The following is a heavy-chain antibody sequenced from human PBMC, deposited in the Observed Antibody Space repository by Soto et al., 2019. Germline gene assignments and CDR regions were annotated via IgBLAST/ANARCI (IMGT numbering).Heavy chain of an antibody. CDR3: ARQGFGPLHGLVDV. V-gene: IGHV4-59*08. CDR1: GGSISSYY. D-gene: IGHD3-10*01. CDR2: VHHSGGS. Sequence: QVQLQESGPGLVKPSETLSLSCTVSGGSISSYYWSWFRQSPGKRMEWIGYVHHSGGSSYNPSLQSRVAISLDTSKSQFSLKVTSVTATDTAVYYCARQGFGPLHGLVDVWGQGTTVTGSS. J-gene: IGHJ6*02.